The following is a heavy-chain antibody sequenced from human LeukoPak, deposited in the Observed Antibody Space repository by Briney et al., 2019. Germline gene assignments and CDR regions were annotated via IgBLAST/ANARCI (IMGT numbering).Heavy chain of an antibody. CDR2: ISSSSSYI. CDR3: AREGYSSGTYFDY. J-gene: IGHJ4*02. Sequence: PGGSPRLSCAASGFTFSSYSMNWVRQAPGKGLEWVSSISSSSSYIYYADSVKGRFTISRDNAKNSLYLQMNSLRAEDTAVYYCAREGYSSGTYFDYWGQGTLVTVSS. V-gene: IGHV3-21*01. CDR1: GFTFSSYS. D-gene: IGHD6-19*01.